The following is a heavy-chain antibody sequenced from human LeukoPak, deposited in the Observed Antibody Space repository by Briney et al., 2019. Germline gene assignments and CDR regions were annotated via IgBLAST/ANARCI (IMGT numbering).Heavy chain of an antibody. D-gene: IGHD5-18*01. Sequence: ASVKVSCKASGGTFSSYAISWVRQAPGQGLEWMGGIIPIFGTANYAQKFQGRVTITADESTSTAYMELGSLRSEDTAVYYCASSKGYSYGTWGQGTLVTVSS. CDR3: ASSKGYSYGT. V-gene: IGHV1-69*13. J-gene: IGHJ5*02. CDR2: IIPIFGTA. CDR1: GGTFSSYA.